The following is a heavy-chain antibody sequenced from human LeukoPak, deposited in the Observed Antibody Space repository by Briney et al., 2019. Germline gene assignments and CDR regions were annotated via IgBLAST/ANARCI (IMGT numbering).Heavy chain of an antibody. V-gene: IGHV1-2*02. J-gene: IGHJ4*02. Sequence: ASVNVSCKASGYTFTVYYMHWVRQAPGQGLEWMGWINPNSGDTDYAQKFQGRVTMTRDTSINTAYMELSRLRSDDTAVYYCARGSTLYYYRDWGQGTLVTVSS. CDR1: GYTFTVYY. CDR3: ARGSTLYYYRD. D-gene: IGHD3-10*01. CDR2: INPNSGDT.